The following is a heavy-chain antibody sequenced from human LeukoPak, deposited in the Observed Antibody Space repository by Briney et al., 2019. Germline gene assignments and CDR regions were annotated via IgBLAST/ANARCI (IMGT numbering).Heavy chain of an antibody. V-gene: IGHV1-2*02. CDR3: ARELRITMVRGVIIKGRSFDY. Sequence: ASVKVSCKASGYTFSDYYIHWVRQAPGQGLEWMGWISPKSGGTNYAQNFQGRVTMTRDTSINTAYMELSRLRPDDTAVYYCARELRITMVRGVIIKGRSFDYWGQGTLVTVSS. J-gene: IGHJ4*02. D-gene: IGHD3-10*01. CDR2: ISPKSGGT. CDR1: GYTFSDYY.